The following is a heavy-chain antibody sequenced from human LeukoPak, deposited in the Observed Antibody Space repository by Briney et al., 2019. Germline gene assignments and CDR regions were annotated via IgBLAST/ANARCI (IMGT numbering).Heavy chain of an antibody. J-gene: IGHJ5*02. CDR3: ARSDGSA. Sequence: PGGSLRLSCAASGFTFSSHSMTWVRQGPGKGLGWVSYTSSSSSTIYYADSVKGRFTISRDNAKNSLYLQMKSLRAEDTAVYYCARSDGSAWGQGTLVTVSS. V-gene: IGHV3-48*01. CDR1: GFTFSSHS. CDR2: TSSSSSTI.